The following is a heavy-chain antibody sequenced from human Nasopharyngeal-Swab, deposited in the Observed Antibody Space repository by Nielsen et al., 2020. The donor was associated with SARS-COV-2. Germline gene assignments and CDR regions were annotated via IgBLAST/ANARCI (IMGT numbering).Heavy chain of an antibody. CDR1: GFTFDHYA. CDR2: INWNSGSP. D-gene: IGHD3-10*01. CDR3: AKDMGNYYGSTRMDV. J-gene: IGHJ6*02. Sequence: GGSLRLSCTASGFTFDHYAMNWVRQAPGKGLEWVSGINWNSGSPGYADSVKGRFTISRDNAKNTLYLQMNSLRPEDTALYHCAKDMGNYYGSTRMDVWGQGTTVTVSS. V-gene: IGHV3-9*01.